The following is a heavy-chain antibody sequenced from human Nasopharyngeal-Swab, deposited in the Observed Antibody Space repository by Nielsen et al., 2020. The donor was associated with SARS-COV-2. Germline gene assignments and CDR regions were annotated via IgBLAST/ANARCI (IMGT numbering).Heavy chain of an antibody. J-gene: IGHJ4*02. Sequence: GESLKISCVASGFTLRGHWMHWVRQAPGKGLAGVSRIDPAGTATSYADSLKGRFTISRDDAKNTLYLHMNSLRADDTAIYYCARGSSDWNGIDYWGQGTLVTVSS. CDR2: IDPAGTAT. CDR3: ARGSSDWNGIDY. CDR1: GFTLRGHW. D-gene: IGHD6-19*01. V-gene: IGHV3-74*01.